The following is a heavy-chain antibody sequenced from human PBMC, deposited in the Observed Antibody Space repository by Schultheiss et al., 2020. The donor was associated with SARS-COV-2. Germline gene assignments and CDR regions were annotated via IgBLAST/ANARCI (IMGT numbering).Heavy chain of an antibody. Sequence: SETLSLTCTVSGGSISSYYWSWIRQPPGKGLEWIGYIYYSGSTYYNPSLKSRVTISVDTSKNQFSLKLSSVTAADTAVYYCARGLEVYYDILTGYQRRNWFDPWGQGTLVTVSS. CDR2: IYYSGST. D-gene: IGHD3-9*01. CDR1: GGSISSYY. J-gene: IGHJ5*02. V-gene: IGHV4-59*12. CDR3: ARGLEVYYDILTGYQRRNWFDP.